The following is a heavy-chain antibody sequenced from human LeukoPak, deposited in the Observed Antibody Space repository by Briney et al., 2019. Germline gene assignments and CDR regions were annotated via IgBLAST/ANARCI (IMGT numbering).Heavy chain of an antibody. Sequence: SETLSLTCAVSGYSITSDYYWGCIRQSPGKGLEWIGSISDGGNTYYNSSLESRVTISRDTSKNQFSLKLTSVTASDTAVYYCARVMRGSQFDYWGQGTLVTVS. CDR3: ARVMRGSQFDY. J-gene: IGHJ4*02. CDR2: ISDGGNT. D-gene: IGHD3-16*01. V-gene: IGHV4-38-2*01. CDR1: GYSITSDYY.